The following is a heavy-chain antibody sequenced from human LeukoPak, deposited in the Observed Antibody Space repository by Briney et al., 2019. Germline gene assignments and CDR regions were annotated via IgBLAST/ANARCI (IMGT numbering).Heavy chain of an antibody. J-gene: IGHJ6*03. CDR2: MNPSSGNT. CDR1: GYTFTSYD. D-gene: IGHD6-6*01. Sequence: GASVKVSCKASGYTFTSYDINWVRQATGQGLEWMGWMNPSSGNTGYAQKFQGRVTITRNTSISTAYMELSSLRSEDTAVYYCARARPKAYYYYMDVWGKGTTVTVSS. CDR3: ARARPKAYYYYMDV. V-gene: IGHV1-8*03.